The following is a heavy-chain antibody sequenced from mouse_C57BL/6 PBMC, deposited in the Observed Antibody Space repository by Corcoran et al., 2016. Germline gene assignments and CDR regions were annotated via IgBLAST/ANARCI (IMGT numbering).Heavy chain of an antibody. V-gene: IGHV9-3*01. D-gene: IGHD1-1*02. Sequence: QIQLVQSGPELKKPGETVKISCKASGYTFTTYGMSWVKQAPGKGLKWMGWINTYSGVPTYADDFKGRFAFSLETSASTAYLQINNLKNEDTATYFCARYLWYYAMDYWGQGTSVTVSS. CDR1: GYTFTTYG. CDR2: INTYSGVP. J-gene: IGHJ4*01. CDR3: ARYLWYYAMDY.